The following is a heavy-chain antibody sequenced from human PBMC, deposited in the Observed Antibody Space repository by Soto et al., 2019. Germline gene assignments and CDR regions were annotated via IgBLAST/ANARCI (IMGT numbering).Heavy chain of an antibody. CDR2: MNPNSGNT. CDR3: ATKNQIEYYYDSSGYYYFDY. CDR1: GYTFTSYD. D-gene: IGHD3-22*01. Sequence: ASVKVSCKASGYTFTSYDINWVRQATGQGLEWMGWMNPNSGNTGYAQKFQGRVTMTRNTSISTAYMELSSLRSEDTAVYYCATKNQIEYYYDSSGYYYFDYWGQGTLVTVSS. V-gene: IGHV1-8*01. J-gene: IGHJ4*02.